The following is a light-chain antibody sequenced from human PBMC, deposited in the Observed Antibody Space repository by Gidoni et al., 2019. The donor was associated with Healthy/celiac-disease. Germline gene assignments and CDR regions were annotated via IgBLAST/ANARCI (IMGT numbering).Light chain of an antibody. CDR3: QQYGSSPRT. V-gene: IGKV3-20*01. CDR1: QSVSSSY. Sequence: EIVLTQSPGTLSSSPGERATLSCRASQSVSSSYLAWYQQKPGQAPQLLIYGASSRSTGIPDRFSGSGSGTDFTLTISRLEPEDFAVYYCQQYGSSPRTFGQGTKLEIK. CDR2: GAS. J-gene: IGKJ2*01.